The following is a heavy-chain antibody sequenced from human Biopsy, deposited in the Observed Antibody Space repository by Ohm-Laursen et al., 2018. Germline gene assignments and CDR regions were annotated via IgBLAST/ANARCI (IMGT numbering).Heavy chain of an antibody. D-gene: IGHD6-19*01. CDR2: IWYDGTNE. CDR3: ARGLSSGWYGYFDV. Sequence: SLRLSCAASGFTFCHYAMHWVRQAPGKGLEWISLIWYDGTNEDYADSVKGRFTISRGSSKNTLYLQINTLTLEDTAFYYCARGLSSGWYGYFDVWGRGTLVTVSS. J-gene: IGHJ2*01. CDR1: GFTFCHYA. V-gene: IGHV3-33*04.